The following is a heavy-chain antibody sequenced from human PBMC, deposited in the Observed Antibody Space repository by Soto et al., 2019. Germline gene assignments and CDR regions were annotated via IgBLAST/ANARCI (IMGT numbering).Heavy chain of an antibody. CDR1: GFSFTGYY. Sequence: VASVKVSCKASGFSFTGYYIHWLRQAPGQGLEWMGWINAHSGGTEYAQKFQGRATLTRDTSIATAYLTLTSLTSDDTALYYCAKDLTRQLAYWLDPWGQGTQVTVSS. V-gene: IGHV1-2*02. D-gene: IGHD6-6*01. J-gene: IGHJ5*02. CDR2: INAHSGGT. CDR3: AKDLTRQLAYWLDP.